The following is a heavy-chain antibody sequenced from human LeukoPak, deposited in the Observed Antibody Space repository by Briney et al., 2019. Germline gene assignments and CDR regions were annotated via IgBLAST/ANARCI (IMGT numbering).Heavy chain of an antibody. V-gene: IGHV4-59*01. CDR2: IYYTGSS. D-gene: IGHD5-18*01. Sequence: ASETLSLTYTVSGGSISSYSWSWIRQPPGKGLEWIGYIYYTGSSNYNPSLKSRVSISLDTSKNHFSLRLSSVTAADTAVYYCARRAYSYGHYYYFDFWGHGTLVTVSS. CDR1: GGSISSYS. CDR3: ARRAYSYGHYYYFDF. J-gene: IGHJ4*01.